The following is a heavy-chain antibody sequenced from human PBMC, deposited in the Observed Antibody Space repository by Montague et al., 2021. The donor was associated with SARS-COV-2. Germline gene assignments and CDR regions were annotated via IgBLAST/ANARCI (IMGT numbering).Heavy chain of an antibody. CDR3: ARTWAYGSGSYGVDP. CDR1: GFSLSTDGMG. V-gene: IGHV2-5*02. CDR2: IYWDDDG. J-gene: IGHJ5*02. D-gene: IGHD3-10*01. Sequence: LVKPTQTLTLTCIFSGFSLSTDGMGVGWIRQPPGRALEWLALIYWDDDGRYSPSLRSRLTITKDTSKNQVVLTMTNMDPVDTATYYCARTWAYGSGSYGVDPWGQGTLVTVSS.